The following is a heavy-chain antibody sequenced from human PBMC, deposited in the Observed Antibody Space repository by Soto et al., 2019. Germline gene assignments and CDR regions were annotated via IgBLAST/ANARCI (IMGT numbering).Heavy chain of an antibody. CDR3: ARAGMTTVTTKYFQH. D-gene: IGHD4-17*01. Sequence: QVQLVQSGAEVKNPGASVKVSCKASGYTFTSYGISWVRQAPGQGLEWMGWISAYDGNTKYAQQLQDRVTMTTDTSTSTAYMERRTLRSDDTAVYYCARAGMTTVTTKYFQHWGQGTLVTVSS. CDR1: GYTFTSYG. J-gene: IGHJ1*01. V-gene: IGHV1-18*01. CDR2: ISAYDGNT.